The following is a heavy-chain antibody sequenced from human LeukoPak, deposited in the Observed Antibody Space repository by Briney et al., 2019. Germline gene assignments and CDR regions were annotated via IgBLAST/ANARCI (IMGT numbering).Heavy chain of an antibody. J-gene: IGHJ6*02. V-gene: IGHV4-59*01. CDR3: ARGSMVRGVIIGDYYYGMDV. Sequence: SETLSLTCTVSGGSISSYYWSWIRQPPGKELEWIGYIYYSGSTNYNPSLKSRVTISVDTSKNQFSLKLSSVTAADTAVYYCARGSMVRGVIIGDYYYGMDVWGQGTTVTVSS. CDR2: IYYSGST. D-gene: IGHD3-10*01. CDR1: GGSISSYY.